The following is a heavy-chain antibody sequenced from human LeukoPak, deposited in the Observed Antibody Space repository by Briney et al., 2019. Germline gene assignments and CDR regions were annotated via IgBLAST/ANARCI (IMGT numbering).Heavy chain of an antibody. D-gene: IGHD4-11*01. V-gene: IGHV1-46*01. Sequence: ASVKVSCKASGYTFTSYYMHWVRQAPGQGLEWMGLINPSGGSTSYAQKFQGRVTMTRDTSTSTVYMELSSLRSEDTAVYYWARAGMTTVTAYYNGMDVGGQGTSVTVPS. J-gene: IGHJ6*02. CDR1: GYTFTSYY. CDR3: ARAGMTTVTAYYNGMDV. CDR2: INPSGGST.